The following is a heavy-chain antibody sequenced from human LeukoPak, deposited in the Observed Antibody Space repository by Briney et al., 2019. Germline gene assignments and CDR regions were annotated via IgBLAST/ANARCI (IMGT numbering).Heavy chain of an antibody. CDR3: ARGKIGYDFWSGYYYYYGMDV. J-gene: IGHJ6*02. CDR1: GGSISSGGYY. V-gene: IGHV4-31*03. D-gene: IGHD3-3*01. Sequence: SETLSLTCTVSGGSISSGGYYWSWIRQHPGKGLEWIGYIYYSGSTYYNPSLKSRVTISVDTSKNQFSLKLSSVTAADTAVYYCARGKIGYDFWSGYYYYYGMDVWGQGTTVAVSS. CDR2: IYYSGST.